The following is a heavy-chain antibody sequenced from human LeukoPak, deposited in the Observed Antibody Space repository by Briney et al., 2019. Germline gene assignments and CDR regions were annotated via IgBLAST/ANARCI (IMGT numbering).Heavy chain of an antibody. J-gene: IGHJ4*02. CDR1: GYTFTGYY. Sequence: ASVKVSCKASGYTFTGYYVHWVRQAPGQGLEWMGWINPNSGGTNYAQKFQGRVTMTRDTSISTAYMELSRLRSDDTAVYYCARTYYYDSSGYGLDYWGQGTLVTVSS. V-gene: IGHV1-2*02. CDR3: ARTYYYDSSGYGLDY. D-gene: IGHD3-22*01. CDR2: INPNSGGT.